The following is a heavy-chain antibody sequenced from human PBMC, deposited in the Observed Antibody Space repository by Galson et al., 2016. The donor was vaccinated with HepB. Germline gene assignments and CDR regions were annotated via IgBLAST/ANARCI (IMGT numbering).Heavy chain of an antibody. CDR3: ARGARQVLWFREFPLEY. Sequence: LSLTCAVYGGSFSGYYWSWIRQPPGKGLEWIGEINHSGSTNYNPSLKSRVTISVDTSKNQFSLKLSSVTAADTAVYYCARGARQVLWFREFPLEYWGQGTLVTVSS. D-gene: IGHD3-10*01. CDR2: INHSGST. J-gene: IGHJ4*02. CDR1: GGSFSGYY. V-gene: IGHV4-34*01.